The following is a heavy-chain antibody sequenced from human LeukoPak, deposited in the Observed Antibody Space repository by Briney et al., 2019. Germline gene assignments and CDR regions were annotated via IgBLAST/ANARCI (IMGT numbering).Heavy chain of an antibody. Sequence: PGGSLRLSCAASGFTFSSYSMNWVRQAPGKGLEWVSSISSSSSYIYYADSVKGRFTISRDNAKNSLYLQMNSLRAEDTAVYYCARDSYCSSTSCSQWDYMDVWGKGTTVTVSS. J-gene: IGHJ6*03. D-gene: IGHD2-2*01. CDR2: ISSSSSYI. CDR3: ARDSYCSSTSCSQWDYMDV. CDR1: GFTFSSYS. V-gene: IGHV3-21*01.